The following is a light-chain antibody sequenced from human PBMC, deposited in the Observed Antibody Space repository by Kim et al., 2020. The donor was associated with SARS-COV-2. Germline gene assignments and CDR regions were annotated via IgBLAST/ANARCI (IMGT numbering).Light chain of an antibody. Sequence: SPGQTARITCSGDALPKQYAYWYQQTPGQAPVLVIYKDSERPSGIPERFSGSSSGTTVTLTISGVQAEDEADYYCQSADSSGTVVFGGGTQLTVL. CDR3: QSADSSGTVV. V-gene: IGLV3-25*03. CDR1: ALPKQY. CDR2: KDS. J-gene: IGLJ2*01.